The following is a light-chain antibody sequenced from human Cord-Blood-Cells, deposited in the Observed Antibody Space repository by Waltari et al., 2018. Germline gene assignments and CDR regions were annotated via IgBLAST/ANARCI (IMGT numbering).Light chain of an antibody. CDR3: AAWDDSLNGPGVV. V-gene: IGLV1-44*01. CDR1: SSNTGSTT. J-gene: IGLJ2*01. CDR2: SNN. Sequence: QSVLTQPPSPSGTPGQSVTISCSGSSSNTGSTTVNWYQQLPGTAPKLLIYSNNQRPSGVPDRFSGSKSGTSASLAISGLQSEDEADYYCAAWDDSLNGPGVVFGGGTKLTVL.